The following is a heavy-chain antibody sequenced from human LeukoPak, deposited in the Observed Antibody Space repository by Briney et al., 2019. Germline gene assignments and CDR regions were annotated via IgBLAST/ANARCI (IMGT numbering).Heavy chain of an antibody. Sequence: GGSLRLSCAASGFTFSSYAMHWVRQAPGKGLEWVAVIPYDGSNKYYADSVKGRFTISRDNSKNTLYLQMNSLRAEDTAVYYCPVPAAIAEYFQHWGQGTLVTVSS. CDR3: PVPAAIAEYFQH. CDR1: GFTFSSYA. J-gene: IGHJ1*01. D-gene: IGHD2-2*01. CDR2: IPYDGSNK. V-gene: IGHV3-30-3*01.